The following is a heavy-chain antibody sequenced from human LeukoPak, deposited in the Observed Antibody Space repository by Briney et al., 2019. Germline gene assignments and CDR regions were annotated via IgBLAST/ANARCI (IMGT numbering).Heavy chain of an antibody. CDR2: IYYSGST. CDR3: ASLFDCSGGSYPDY. CDR1: GGSISSYY. Sequence: PSETLSLTCTVSGGSISSYYWSWIRQPPGQGLEWIGYIYYSGSTNYNPSLKSRVTISVDTSKNQFSLKLSSVTAADTAVYYCASLFDCSGGSYPDYWGQGTLVTVSS. V-gene: IGHV4-59*01. D-gene: IGHD2-15*01. J-gene: IGHJ4*02.